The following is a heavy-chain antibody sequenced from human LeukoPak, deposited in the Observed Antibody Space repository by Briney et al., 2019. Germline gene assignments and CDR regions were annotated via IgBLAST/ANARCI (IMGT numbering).Heavy chain of an antibody. J-gene: IGHJ4*02. CDR2: IGSNGNAI. CDR1: GFTFSNYE. CDR3: ARGGTYYYGSANYPRRVY. Sequence: GGSLRLSCAASGFTFSNYEMNWVRQAPGKGLEWVSYIGSNGNAIYYADSVRGRFTISRDNARNSLYLQMNSLRAEDTAVYYCARGGTYYYGSANYPRRVYRGQGTLVTVSS. V-gene: IGHV3-48*03. D-gene: IGHD3-10*01.